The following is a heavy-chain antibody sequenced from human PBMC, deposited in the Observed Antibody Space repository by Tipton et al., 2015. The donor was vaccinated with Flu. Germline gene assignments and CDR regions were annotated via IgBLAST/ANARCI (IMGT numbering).Heavy chain of an antibody. CDR3: AKGRDSGGWYLAFDY. D-gene: IGHD6-19*01. V-gene: IGHV3-23*04. CDR2: ISGSGDGT. Sequence: QLVQSGGGLVQPGGSRRLSCAASGLIFSNYVMSWVRQAPGKGLEWVSSISGSGDGTYHADSVKGRFTISRDNSKNTLYLQMNSLTAEDTALYYCAKGRDSGGWYLAFDYWGQGTMVTVSS. CDR1: GLIFSNYV. J-gene: IGHJ4*02.